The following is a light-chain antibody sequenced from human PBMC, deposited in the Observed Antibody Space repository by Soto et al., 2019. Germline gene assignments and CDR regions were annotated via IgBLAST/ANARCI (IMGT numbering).Light chain of an antibody. J-gene: IGLJ1*01. CDR3: CAYAGGSVYV. Sequence: QSALTQPASLSGSPGQSITISCTGSNSDVGNYNLVSWYQQQPGKAPKLIIYESTKRPSGVSSRFSGSKSGNTASLTIAGLHAEDDADYYCCAYAGGSVYVFGAGTKVTVL. CDR1: NSDVGNYNL. V-gene: IGLV2-23*01. CDR2: EST.